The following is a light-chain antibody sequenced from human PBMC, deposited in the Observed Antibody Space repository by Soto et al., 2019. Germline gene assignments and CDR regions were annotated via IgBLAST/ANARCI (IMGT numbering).Light chain of an antibody. CDR3: SSYTSSSTLVV. CDR2: DVS. V-gene: IGLV2-14*01. Sequence: QSALTQPASVSGSPGQSITISCTGTSRDVGGYNYVSWYQQHPGKAPKLMIYDVSNRPSGVSNRFSGSKSGNTASPTISGLQAEDEADYYCSSYTSSSTLVVFGGGTKVTVL. J-gene: IGLJ2*01. CDR1: SRDVGGYNY.